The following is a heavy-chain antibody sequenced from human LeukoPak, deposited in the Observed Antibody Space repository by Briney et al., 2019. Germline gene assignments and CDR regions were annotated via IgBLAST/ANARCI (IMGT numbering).Heavy chain of an antibody. Sequence: GGSLRLSCAASGFTFSSYWMSWVRQAPGKGLGWVANIKQDGSEKYYVDSVKGRFTISRDNAKNSLYLQMNSLRAEDTAVYYCARAEYYYDSSGYYPASPAFDIWGQGTMVTVSS. CDR2: IKQDGSEK. CDR3: ARAEYYYDSSGYYPASPAFDI. V-gene: IGHV3-7*01. J-gene: IGHJ3*02. CDR1: GFTFSSYW. D-gene: IGHD3-22*01.